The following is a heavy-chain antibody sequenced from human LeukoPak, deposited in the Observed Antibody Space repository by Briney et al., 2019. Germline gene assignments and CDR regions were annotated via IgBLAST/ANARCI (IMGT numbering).Heavy chain of an antibody. CDR1: GVSFSSYH. V-gene: IGHV4-34*01. J-gene: IGHJ4*02. D-gene: IGHD4-17*01. CDR2: INDRGHT. Sequence: PSETLSLTCAVYGVSFSSYHWNWIRQFPGKGLEWIGEINDRGHTNYNPSLESRVTISVDTSKKQFSLKLISVTAADTAVYYCARDPTTEPNIAYYFDFWGQGTLVTVSS. CDR3: ARDPTTEPNIAYYFDF.